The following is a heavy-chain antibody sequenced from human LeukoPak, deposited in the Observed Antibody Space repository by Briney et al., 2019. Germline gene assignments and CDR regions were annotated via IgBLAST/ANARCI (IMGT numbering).Heavy chain of an antibody. D-gene: IGHD3-22*01. J-gene: IGHJ4*02. CDR3: ATDPTYYFDGSGYYHVDY. V-gene: IGHV1-24*01. CDR2: FDVEAGDT. CDR1: GNRLTELS. Sequence: ASVKVSCKVSGNRLTELSVHWVRQAPGKGLEWMGGFDVEAGDTKYAQNFQGRVTMTEDTSTDTAYMELSSLRSEDTAVYYCATDPTYYFDGSGYYHVDYWGQGTLVTVSS.